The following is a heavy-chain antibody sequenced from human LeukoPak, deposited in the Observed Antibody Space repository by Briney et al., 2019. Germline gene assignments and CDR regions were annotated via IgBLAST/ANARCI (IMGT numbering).Heavy chain of an antibody. J-gene: IGHJ4*02. Sequence: PGGSLRLSCVASGFTFSNYWMRWVRQVPGKGLEWVANIHQDGSDKYYADFVKGRFTISRDNAKNSLYLQMNSLRAEDTAVYYCARVVSAVPAKFDYFDCWGQGTLVTVSS. CDR3: ARVVSAVPAKFDYFDC. V-gene: IGHV3-7*01. CDR2: IHQDGSDK. D-gene: IGHD6-19*01. CDR1: GFTFSNYW.